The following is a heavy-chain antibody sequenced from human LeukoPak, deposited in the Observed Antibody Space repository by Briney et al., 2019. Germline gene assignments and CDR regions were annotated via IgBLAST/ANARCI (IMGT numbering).Heavy chain of an antibody. J-gene: IGHJ4*02. V-gene: IGHV3-15*01. D-gene: IGHD5-12*01. Sequence: GGSLRLSCAASGFDFSSTWMSWVRQAPGKGLELVGRIKSKTSGGTIDYAAPVRGRFTISRDDTENMVFLQMSSLKIEDTAVYYCTRESGYKTSRQRGFDSWGQGILVTVSS. CDR1: GFDFSSTW. CDR3: TRESGYKTSRQRGFDS. CDR2: IKSKTSGGTI.